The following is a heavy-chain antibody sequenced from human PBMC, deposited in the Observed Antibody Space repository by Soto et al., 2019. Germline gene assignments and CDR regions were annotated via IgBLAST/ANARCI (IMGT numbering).Heavy chain of an antibody. J-gene: IGHJ6*02. D-gene: IGHD2-15*01. V-gene: IGHV4-4*02. CDR3: AREGASGGTQYYGMDV. Sequence: QVQLQESGPGLVKPSGTLSLTCAVSGGSIRSSNWWSWVRQPPGKGLEWIGEFYHSVSTNYTPSLKSRVTIAVDKSKNQYSLKLSTVTAADTAVEYWAREGASGGTQYYGMDVWGQGTTVTVSS. CDR1: GGSIRSSNW. CDR2: FYHSVST.